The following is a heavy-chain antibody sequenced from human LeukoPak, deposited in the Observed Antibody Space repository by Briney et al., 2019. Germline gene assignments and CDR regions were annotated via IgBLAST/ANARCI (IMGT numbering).Heavy chain of an antibody. V-gene: IGHV1-8*01. CDR2: MDPNSGNA. CDR1: GYTFTSHD. Sequence: ASVKVSCKASGYTFTSHDINWVRQATGQVLEWLGWMDPNSGNAGYAQKFQGRVTMTRDTSISTAYMELTSLTSEDTAVYYCTRALSGCVLCFDYWGQGTLVTVSS. CDR3: TRALSGCVLCFDY. J-gene: IGHJ4*02. D-gene: IGHD6-19*01.